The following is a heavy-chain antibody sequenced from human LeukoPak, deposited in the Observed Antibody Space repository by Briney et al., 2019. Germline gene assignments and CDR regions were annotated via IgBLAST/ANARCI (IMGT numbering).Heavy chain of an antibody. Sequence: PGGSLRLSCVASGFTFNTYWMHWVRQAPGKGLVWVSRLHTDGSYTSYADPVKGRFTISRDNAKNTLYLQMNSLRAEDTAVYYCATSVYDSRYYFDYWGQGTLVTVSS. CDR2: LHTDGSYT. V-gene: IGHV3-74*01. CDR1: GFTFNTYW. D-gene: IGHD5/OR15-5a*01. CDR3: ATSVYDSRYYFDY. J-gene: IGHJ4*02.